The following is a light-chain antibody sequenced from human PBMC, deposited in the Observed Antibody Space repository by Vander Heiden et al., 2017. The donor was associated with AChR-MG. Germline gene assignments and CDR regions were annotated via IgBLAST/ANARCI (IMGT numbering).Light chain of an antibody. Sequence: QSVLTPPPSVSGAPGQRVTIPCTGTGFSFGANFDVHWSQQLPGAAPRLLIFGNINRPSGVPDRFSASKSGTSASLAITGLQTEDEADYYCQSYDNGMSVWVFGGGTKLTVL. CDR2: GNI. V-gene: IGLV1-40*01. J-gene: IGLJ3*02. CDR3: QSYDNGMSVWV. CDR1: GFSFGANFD.